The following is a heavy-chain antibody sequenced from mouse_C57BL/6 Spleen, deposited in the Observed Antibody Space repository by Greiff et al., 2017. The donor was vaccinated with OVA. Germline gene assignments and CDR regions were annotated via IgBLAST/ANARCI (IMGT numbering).Heavy chain of an antibody. D-gene: IGHD1-1*01. J-gene: IGHJ3*01. V-gene: IGHV14-1*01. CDR3: TYYYGSSYRFAY. Sequence: EVQLQQSGAELVRPGASVKLSCTASGFNIKDYYMHWVKQRPEQGLEWIGRIDPEDGDTEYAPKFQGKATMTADTSSNTAYLQLSSLTSEDTAVYYCTYYYGSSYRFAYWGQGTLVTVSA. CDR1: GFNIKDYY. CDR2: IDPEDGDT.